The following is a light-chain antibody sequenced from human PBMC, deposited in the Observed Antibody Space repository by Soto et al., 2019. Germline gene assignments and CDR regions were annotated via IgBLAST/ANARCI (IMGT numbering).Light chain of an antibody. CDR3: GTWDTSLSAGV. J-gene: IGLJ2*01. Sequence: QSALTQPPSVSAAPGQTVTISCSGSSSNIGNNFVSWYQQFPGTAPKLLICDDNRRPSGIPDRFSGSKSGTSATLGITGLQTGDEADYYCGTWDTSLSAGVFGGGTKLTVL. CDR1: SSNIGNNF. CDR2: DDN. V-gene: IGLV1-51*01.